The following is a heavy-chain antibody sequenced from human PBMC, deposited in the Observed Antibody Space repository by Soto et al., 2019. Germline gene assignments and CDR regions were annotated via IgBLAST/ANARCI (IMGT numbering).Heavy chain of an antibody. J-gene: IGHJ5*02. Sequence: ASVKVSCKASGYSFTNNDVSWVRQATVQGLEWMGWMNPGGADTGYAQKFQGRVTMNRDISMATAYMELSSLRSDDTAIYYCARKETFGSLNWFDPWGQGTLVTFSS. CDR1: GYSFTNND. D-gene: IGHD3-16*01. CDR3: ARKETFGSLNWFDP. V-gene: IGHV1-8*01. CDR2: MNPGGADT.